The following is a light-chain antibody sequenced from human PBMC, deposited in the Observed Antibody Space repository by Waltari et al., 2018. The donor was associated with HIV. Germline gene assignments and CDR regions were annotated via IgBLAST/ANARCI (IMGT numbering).Light chain of an antibody. J-gene: IGLJ1*01. V-gene: IGLV2-23*02. CDR3: CSYAGSSTHV. Sequence: QSAPTPPAPDPASTGQSLTIPCTGTSSAAGSYERVSWYQKHPDKAPKLMIYEVSKRPSGVSNRFSGSKSGNTASLTISGLQAEDEAGYYCCSYAGSSTHVFGGGTKVTVL. CDR1: SSAAGSYER. CDR2: EVS.